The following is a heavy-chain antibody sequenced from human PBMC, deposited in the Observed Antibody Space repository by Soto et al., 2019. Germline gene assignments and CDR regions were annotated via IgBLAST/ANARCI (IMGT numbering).Heavy chain of an antibody. Sequence: GFSFNNHSMTWVRQAPGKGLEWVSAISGSGGSTYYADSVKGRFTISRDNSKNTLYLQMNSLRAEDTAVYYCAKTRVAATGDAFDIWGQGTMVTVSS. CDR2: ISGSGGST. D-gene: IGHD6-19*01. J-gene: IGHJ3*02. CDR3: AKTRVAATGDAFDI. CDR1: GFSFNNHS. V-gene: IGHV3-23*01.